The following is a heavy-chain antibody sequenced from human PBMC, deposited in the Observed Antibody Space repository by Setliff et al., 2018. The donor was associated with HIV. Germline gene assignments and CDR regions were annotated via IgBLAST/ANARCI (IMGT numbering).Heavy chain of an antibody. CDR3: TKKLYRSPWSPLDY. CDR1: GFTFSSYG. J-gene: IGHJ4*02. V-gene: IGHV3-21*01. Sequence: GESLKISCAASGFTFSSYGMHWVRQAPGKGLEWVSSISGTSRYIDYPDSLRGRFTFSRDNSKNTLYLQMNSLRDEDTAVYYCTKKLYRSPWSPLDYWGQGTLVTVSS. CDR2: ISGTSRYI. D-gene: IGHD6-19*01.